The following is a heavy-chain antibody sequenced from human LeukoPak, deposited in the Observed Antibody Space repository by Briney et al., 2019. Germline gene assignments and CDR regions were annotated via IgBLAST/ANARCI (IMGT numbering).Heavy chain of an antibody. D-gene: IGHD6-19*01. Sequence: SETLSLTCTVSGGSISSYYWSWIRQPAGKGLEWIGRIYTSGSTNYNPSLKSRVTMSVDTSKNQFSLKLSSVTAADTAVYYCARDPQWLGMTTVNDAFDIWGQGTMV. V-gene: IGHV4-4*07. CDR2: IYTSGST. CDR1: GGSISSYY. J-gene: IGHJ3*02. CDR3: ARDPQWLGMTTVNDAFDI.